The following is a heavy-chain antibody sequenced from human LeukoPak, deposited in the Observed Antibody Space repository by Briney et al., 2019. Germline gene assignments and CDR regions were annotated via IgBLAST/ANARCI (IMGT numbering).Heavy chain of an antibody. CDR1: GYSISNNFY. CDR3: ARVRGSGSGIRNFDY. Sequence: PSETLSLTCTVSGYSISNNFYWAWIRQSPGKGLEWIVSINHSWSTYYNPSLKSRVTISVDTSKNQFSLKLSSVTAADTAVYYCARVRGSGSGIRNFDYWGQGTLVTVSS. CDR2: INHSWST. D-gene: IGHD2-15*01. V-gene: IGHV4-38-2*02. J-gene: IGHJ4*02.